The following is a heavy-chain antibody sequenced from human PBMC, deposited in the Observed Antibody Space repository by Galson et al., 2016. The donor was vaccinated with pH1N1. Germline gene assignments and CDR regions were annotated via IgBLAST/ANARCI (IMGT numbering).Heavy chain of an antibody. CDR1: GGSISSDNYY. Sequence: TLSLTCTVSGGSISSDNYYWTWIRQPAGKGLEWIGRIYRSGTTIYNPSLKSRITLPLDTSRNHFSLRLNSVTAADMAVYYCAREYSGYDWEGERFDIWGQGTVVTVSS. CDR3: AREYSGYDWEGERFDI. V-gene: IGHV4-61*02. J-gene: IGHJ3*02. D-gene: IGHD5-12*01. CDR2: IYRSGTT.